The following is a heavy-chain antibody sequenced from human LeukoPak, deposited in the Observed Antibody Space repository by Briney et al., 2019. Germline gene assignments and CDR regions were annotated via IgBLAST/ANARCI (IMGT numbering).Heavy chain of an antibody. CDR2: ISFYNGNT. D-gene: IGHD3-10*01. CDR3: ARDQAPRGIDY. CDR1: GYTLTSHG. J-gene: IGHJ4*02. V-gene: IGHV1-18*01. Sequence: ASVKVSCKASGYTLTSHGISWVRQAPGQGLEWMGWISFYNGNTNYAQKLQGRMTMTTDTFTSTAYMELRRLRSDDTAVYYCARDQAPRGIDYWGQGTLVTVSS.